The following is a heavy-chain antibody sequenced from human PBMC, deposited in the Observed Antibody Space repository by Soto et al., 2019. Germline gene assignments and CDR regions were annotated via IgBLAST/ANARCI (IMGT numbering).Heavy chain of an antibody. V-gene: IGHV2-26*02. Sequence: QVTLKESGPVLVKPTETLTLTCTVSGFSLNTDRMGVSWIRQPPGKALEWLAHLFSTDEKSSSTSLRSRLTISGDTSKSQVVLTRTNMDPVDTATYYCARSRPPHGLDVWGQGTTVTVSS. CDR1: GFSLNTDRMG. CDR3: ARSRPPHGLDV. CDR2: LFSTDEK. J-gene: IGHJ6*02.